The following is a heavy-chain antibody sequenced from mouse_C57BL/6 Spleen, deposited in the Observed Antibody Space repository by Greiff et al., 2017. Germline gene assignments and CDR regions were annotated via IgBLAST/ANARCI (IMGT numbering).Heavy chain of an antibody. V-gene: IGHV1-69*01. CDR1: VYTFTSYW. J-gene: IGHJ1*03. D-gene: IGHD1-1*01. CDR3: ARRNYYGSSVWYFDV. Sequence: QVQLQQPGAELVMPGASVKLSCKASVYTFTSYWMHWVTQRPGPGLEWIGELDPSDSYTNYHQQFKGQSTLTVDKSSSTAYMQLSSLTSEDSAVYYCARRNYYGSSVWYFDVWGTGTTVTVSS. CDR2: LDPSDSYT.